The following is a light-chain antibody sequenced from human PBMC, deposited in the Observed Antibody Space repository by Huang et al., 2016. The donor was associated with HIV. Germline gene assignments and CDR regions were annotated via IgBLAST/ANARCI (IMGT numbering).Light chain of an antibody. Sequence: EIILTQSPATLSEFPGKSVTLSCRASQNIADHLAWFQQKPGQPPRLLISGGSARASGIPARFSGSGSGAGYTLTTSSLQSEDFATYYCQQYYSWPRTFGQGTRV. CDR2: GGS. J-gene: IGKJ1*01. CDR3: QQYYSWPRT. CDR1: QNIADH. V-gene: IGKV3-15*01.